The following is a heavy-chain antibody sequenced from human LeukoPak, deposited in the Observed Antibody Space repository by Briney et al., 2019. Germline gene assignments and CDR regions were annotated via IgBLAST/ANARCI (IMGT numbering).Heavy chain of an antibody. CDR3: VRLTIFGVLTINWFDP. CDR1: GGSISSSNHY. V-gene: IGHV4-39*07. CDR2: ILYSGDT. J-gene: IGHJ5*02. Sequence: SETLSLTCTVSGGSISSSNHYWGWIRQPPGKGLEWIGSILYSGDTHYNPSFKSRTTISVDTSKNQFSLKLTSVTAADTAVYYCVRLTIFGVLTINWFDPWGQGTLVTVSS. D-gene: IGHD3-3*02.